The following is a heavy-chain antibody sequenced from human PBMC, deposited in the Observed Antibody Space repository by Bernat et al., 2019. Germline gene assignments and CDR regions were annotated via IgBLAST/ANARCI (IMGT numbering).Heavy chain of an antibody. D-gene: IGHD3-10*01. Sequence: QVQLVQSGAEVKKLGASLKFSCKPSGYTFPASYFHWVHQPLGQGLEWMGWINPNSGGTNYAKKFQGRVTMTRDTSISTAYMELSRLRSDDTAVYYCARDHIRMVRGQLGYWGQGTLVTVSS. CDR3: ARDHIRMVRGQLGY. CDR2: INPNSGGT. CDR1: GYTFPASY. J-gene: IGHJ4*02. V-gene: IGHV1-2*03.